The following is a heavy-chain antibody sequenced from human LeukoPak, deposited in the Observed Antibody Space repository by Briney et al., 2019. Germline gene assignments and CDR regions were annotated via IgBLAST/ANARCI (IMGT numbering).Heavy chain of an antibody. J-gene: IGHJ5*02. D-gene: IGHD3-22*01. CDR1: GYTLTELS. V-gene: IGHV1-24*01. Sequence: GASVKVSFTCSGYTLTELSMHWGRQAPGKGLEWMGGFDPEDGETIYAQKFQGRVTMTEDTSTDTAYMELSSLRSEDTAVYYCATFLRISGYYYVSWFDPWGQGTLVTVSS. CDR2: FDPEDGET. CDR3: ATFLRISGYYYVSWFDP.